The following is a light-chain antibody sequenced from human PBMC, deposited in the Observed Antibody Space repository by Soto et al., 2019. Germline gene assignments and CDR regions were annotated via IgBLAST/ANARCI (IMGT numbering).Light chain of an antibody. CDR1: QSVSTN. V-gene: IGKV3-15*01. CDR2: GAS. J-gene: IGKJ1*01. Sequence: EIVMTQSPATLSESPGERVTLSCRASQSVSTNLAWYQQKPGQAPSILIYGASTRATGIPARFSGSGSGTEFTLTISSLQSEDFTIYYCQQYNKWPLTFGQGTKVEI. CDR3: QQYNKWPLT.